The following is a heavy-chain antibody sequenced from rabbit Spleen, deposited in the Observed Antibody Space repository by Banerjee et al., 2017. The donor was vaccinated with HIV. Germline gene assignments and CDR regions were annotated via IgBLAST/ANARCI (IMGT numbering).Heavy chain of an antibody. CDR1: GFTLSSYY. D-gene: IGHD8-1*01. CDR3: ARDGAGGSYFAL. V-gene: IGHV1S7*01. Sequence: QLKETGGGLVQPGGSLTLSCKASGFTLSSYYMNWVRQAPGKGLEWIGYIDPVFGITYYANWVNGRFSISRENAQNTVFLQMTSLTAADTATYFCARDGAGGSYFALWGPGTLV. CDR2: IDPVFGIT. J-gene: IGHJ4*01.